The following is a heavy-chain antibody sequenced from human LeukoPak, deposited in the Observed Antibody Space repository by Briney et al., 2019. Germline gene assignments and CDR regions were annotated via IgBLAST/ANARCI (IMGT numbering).Heavy chain of an antibody. CDR1: GYRFSYYW. D-gene: IGHD3-10*01. Sequence: GESLRISCEASGYRFSYYWIAWVRQMPGKCLEWMGIIYPYDSHTRYSPSFQGQVTISADKSISTAYLQWSSLKASDTAIYYCARLPNSGADLTWFDPWGQGTLVTASS. CDR2: IYPYDSHT. CDR3: ARLPNSGADLTWFDP. V-gene: IGHV5-51*01. J-gene: IGHJ5*02.